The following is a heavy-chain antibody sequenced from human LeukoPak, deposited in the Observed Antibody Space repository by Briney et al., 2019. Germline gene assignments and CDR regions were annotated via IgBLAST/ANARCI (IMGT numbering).Heavy chain of an antibody. D-gene: IGHD4/OR15-4a*01. Sequence: GGSLRLSCVASGLTYSASGMHWVRKAPGKGLEWVAFIWSDGSNKYYADSVRGRFTISRDDSKNMVYLQMNSLRPEDTAVYYCAKDKANYYFDYWGQGTLVTVSS. CDR2: IWSDGSNK. V-gene: IGHV3-30*02. CDR3: AKDKANYYFDY. J-gene: IGHJ4*02. CDR1: GLTYSASG.